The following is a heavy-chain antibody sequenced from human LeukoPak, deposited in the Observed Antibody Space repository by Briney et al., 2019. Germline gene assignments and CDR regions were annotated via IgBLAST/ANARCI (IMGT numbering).Heavy chain of an antibody. CDR1: GDRFTSYW. Sequence: PGESLKISCKGYGDRFTSYWVAWVRQMPGKGLEWMGIIFPGDSDTRYSPSIQGQVTISVDRSISTAYLQWGSLKASGTAIYYCARRPLHSPNWFAPWGQGALVTVSS. CDR2: IFPGDSDT. J-gene: IGHJ5*02. CDR3: ARRPLHSPNWFAP. V-gene: IGHV5-51*01.